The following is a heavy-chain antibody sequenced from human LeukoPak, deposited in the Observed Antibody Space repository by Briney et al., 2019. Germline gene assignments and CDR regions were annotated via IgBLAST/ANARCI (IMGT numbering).Heavy chain of an antibody. CDR2: ISSSGSTI. J-gene: IGHJ3*02. V-gene: IGHV3-48*03. CDR3: ARDCGGGSCYGPYDAFDI. CDR1: GFTFSSYE. D-gene: IGHD2-15*01. Sequence: GGSLRLSCAASGFTFSSYEMNWVRRAPGKGLEWVSYISSSGSTIYYADSVKGRFTISRDNAKNSLYLQMNSLRAEDTAVYYCARDCGGGSCYGPYDAFDIWGQGTMVTVSS.